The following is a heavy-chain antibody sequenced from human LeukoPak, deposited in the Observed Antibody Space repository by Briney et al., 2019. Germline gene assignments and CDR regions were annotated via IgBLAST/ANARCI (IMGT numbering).Heavy chain of an antibody. CDR2: INPSGDTT. D-gene: IGHD5/OR15-5a*01. V-gene: IGHV1-46*01. Sequence: ASVKVSCKASGYTFTGYYIHWVRQAPGQGLEWMGVINPSGDTTTYAQKFQGRVTMTRDMSTSTVYMELSSLRSEDTAVYYCAGFFYDLLVYFDYWGQGTLVTVSS. CDR1: GYTFTGYY. CDR3: AGFFYDLLVYFDY. J-gene: IGHJ4*02.